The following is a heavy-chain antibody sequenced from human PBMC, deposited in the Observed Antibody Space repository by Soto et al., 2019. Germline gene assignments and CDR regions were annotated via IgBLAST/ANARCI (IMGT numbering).Heavy chain of an antibody. D-gene: IGHD7-27*01. CDR3: ARSPGGDWGAWYFDL. Sequence: QVQLVQSGAEVKKPGSSVKVSCKASGGTFSSYTISWVRQAPGQGLEWMGRIIPILGIANYAQKFQVRVKINADKSTSTAYMELSSLRSEDTAVYYCARSPGGDWGAWYFDLWGRGTLVTVSS. CDR2: IIPILGIA. CDR1: GGTFSSYT. V-gene: IGHV1-69*02. J-gene: IGHJ2*01.